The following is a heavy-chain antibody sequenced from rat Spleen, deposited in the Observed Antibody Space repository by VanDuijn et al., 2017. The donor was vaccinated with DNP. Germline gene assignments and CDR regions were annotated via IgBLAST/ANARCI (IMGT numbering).Heavy chain of an antibody. CDR2: ISGSGGST. CDR3: IRRTVVTGAMDA. V-gene: IGHV5-46*01. Sequence: EVHLVESGGGLVQPGRSLKLSCVPSGFTLNNFDMAWVRQAPAKGLEWVATISGSGGSTYYRDSVKGRFTISRDNAQNTLDLQMNSLRSDDTATYYCIRRTVVTGAMDAWGQGTAVAVSS. D-gene: IGHD1-1*01. CDR1: GFTLNNFD. J-gene: IGHJ4*01.